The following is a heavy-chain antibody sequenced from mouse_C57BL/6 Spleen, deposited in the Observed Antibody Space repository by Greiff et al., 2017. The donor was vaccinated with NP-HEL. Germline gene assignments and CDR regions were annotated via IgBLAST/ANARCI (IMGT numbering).Heavy chain of an antibody. CDR3: ARHGRSRYAMGG. V-gene: IGHV5-9*01. CDR1: GFTFSSYT. Sequence: EVMLVESGGGLVKPGGSLKLSCAASGFTFSSYTMSWVRQTPEKRLEWVATISGGGGNTYYPDSVKGRFTISRDNAKNTLYLQMSSLRAEDTALYYWARHGRSRYAMGGWGEGSAVTVSS. D-gene: IGHD1-1*01. J-gene: IGHJ4*01. CDR2: ISGGGGNT.